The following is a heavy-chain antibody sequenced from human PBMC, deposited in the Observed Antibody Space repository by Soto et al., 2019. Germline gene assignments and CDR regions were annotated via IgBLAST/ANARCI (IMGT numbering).Heavy chain of an antibody. Sequence: GGSLRLSCAASGFTFSSYSMNWVRQAPGKGLEWVSYISSSSSTIYYADSVKGRFTISRDNAKNSLYLQMNSLRDEDTAVYSCARDLGLRGSYFIDGNFDYWGQGTLVTVSS. CDR3: ARDLGLRGSYFIDGNFDY. V-gene: IGHV3-48*02. CDR1: GFTFSSYS. J-gene: IGHJ4*02. CDR2: ISSSSSTI. D-gene: IGHD1-26*01.